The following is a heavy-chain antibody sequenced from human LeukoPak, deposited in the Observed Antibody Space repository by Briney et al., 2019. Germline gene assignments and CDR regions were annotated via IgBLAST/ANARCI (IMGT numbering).Heavy chain of an antibody. V-gene: IGHV3-23*01. Sequence: QPGRCLRLSCAASGFSFSSDAMSWVRQAPGKRLKWVSAISGSGGSTYYADSVKGRFTISRDNSKNTLYLQMNSLRAEDTAVYYCAKDHTSSSWYPWFWFDPWGQGTLVTVSS. J-gene: IGHJ5*02. CDR1: GFSFSSDA. D-gene: IGHD6-13*01. CDR2: ISGSGGST. CDR3: AKDHTSSSWYPWFWFDP.